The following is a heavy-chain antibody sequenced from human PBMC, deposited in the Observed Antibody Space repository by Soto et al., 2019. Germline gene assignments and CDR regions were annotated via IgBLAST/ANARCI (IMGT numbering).Heavy chain of an antibody. Sequence: PAETLCVTCSVSDASVSKYYWSWIRQPPGKGLEWIGYISHTGYTSYNPSLESRLTISMDKSKNQLSLNLNSVTTADTAVYYCARGQLLFAYWGQGTPVTVS. CDR1: DASVSKYY. J-gene: IGHJ4*02. D-gene: IGHD1-1*01. V-gene: IGHV4-59*02. CDR3: ARGQLLFAY. CDR2: ISHTGYT.